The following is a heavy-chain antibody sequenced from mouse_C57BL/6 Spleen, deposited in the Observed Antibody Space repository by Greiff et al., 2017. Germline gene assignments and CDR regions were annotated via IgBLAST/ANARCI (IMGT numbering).Heavy chain of an antibody. J-gene: IGHJ1*03. CDR2: IEPSDSYT. CDR1: GYTFTSYW. Sequence: VQLQQPGAELVMPGASVKLSCKASGYTFTSYWLHWVKQRPGQGLEWIGEIEPSDSYTNYNQKFKGKATWTVDKSSHTAYMHLSSLTSEDSAVYYCARKNWYFDVWGTGTTVTVSA. CDR3: ARKNWYFDV. V-gene: IGHV1-69*01.